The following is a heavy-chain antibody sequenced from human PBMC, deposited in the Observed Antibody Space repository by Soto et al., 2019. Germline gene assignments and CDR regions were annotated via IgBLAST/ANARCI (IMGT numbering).Heavy chain of an antibody. D-gene: IGHD5-18*01. CDR1: GGSISSSSYY. CDR3: ARQGMQLWSGAYAFDI. Sequence: SETVSLTCTVSGGSISSSSYYWGWIRQPPGKGLEWIGSIYYSGSTYYNPSLKSRVTISVDTSKNQFSLKLSSVTAADTAVYYCARQGMQLWSGAYAFDIWGQGTMVTVS. J-gene: IGHJ3*02. CDR2: IYYSGST. V-gene: IGHV4-39*01.